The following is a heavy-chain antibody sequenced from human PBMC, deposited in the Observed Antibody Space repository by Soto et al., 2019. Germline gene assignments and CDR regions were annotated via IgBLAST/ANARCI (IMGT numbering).Heavy chain of an antibody. CDR1: GFTFSSYD. CDR2: IGTAGDT. Sequence: GGSLRLSCAASGFTFSSYDMHWVRQATGKGLEWVSAIGTAGDTYYPGSVKGRFTISRENAKNSLYLQMNSLRAEDTAVYYCARGPPSVLRFLQWPSMDVWGQGTTVTVS. V-gene: IGHV3-13*01. J-gene: IGHJ6*02. D-gene: IGHD3-3*01. CDR3: ARGPPSVLRFLQWPSMDV.